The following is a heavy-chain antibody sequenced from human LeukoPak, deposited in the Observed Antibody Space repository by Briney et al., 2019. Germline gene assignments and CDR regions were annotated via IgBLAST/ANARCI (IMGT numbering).Heavy chain of an antibody. CDR3: ARATRGYSYILDY. Sequence: GGSLRLSCAASGFTVSSNYMSWVRQAPGRGLEWVSTMYSDGSTYYADSVKGRFTFSRDNSKNTLYLQMNSLRVEDTAVYYCARATRGYSYILDYWGQGTLVTVSS. D-gene: IGHD5-18*01. CDR2: MYSDGST. V-gene: IGHV3-66*01. CDR1: GFTVSSNY. J-gene: IGHJ4*02.